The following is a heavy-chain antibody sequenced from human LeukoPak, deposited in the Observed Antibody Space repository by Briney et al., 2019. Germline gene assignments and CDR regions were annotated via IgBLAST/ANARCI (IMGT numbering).Heavy chain of an antibody. V-gene: IGHV1-2*02. J-gene: IGHJ6*03. CDR2: INPNSGGT. D-gene: IGHD6-13*01. Sequence: ASVKVSCKASGYTFTGYYMHWVRQAPGQGLEWMGWINPNSGGTNYAQKFQGRVTMTRDTSISTAYMELSRLRSDDTAVYYCASEGAATDPNTYRGVCYYYMDVWGKGTAVTVSS. CDR3: ASEGAATDPNTYRGVCYYYMDV. CDR1: GYTFTGYY.